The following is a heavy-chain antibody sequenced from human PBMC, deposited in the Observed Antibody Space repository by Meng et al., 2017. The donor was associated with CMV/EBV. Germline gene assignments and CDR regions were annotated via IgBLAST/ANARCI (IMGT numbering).Heavy chain of an antibody. CDR3: AKELGYDILTGYLPYYYYGMDV. CDR2: IRYDGSNK. J-gene: IGHJ6*02. D-gene: IGHD3-9*01. V-gene: IGHV3-30*02. Sequence: GESLKISCAASGFTFSSYGMHWVRQAPGKGLEWVAFIRYDGSNKYYADSVKGRFTISRDISKNTLYLQMNSLRAEDTAVYYCAKELGYDILTGYLPYYYYGMDVWGQGTTVTVSS. CDR1: GFTFSSYG.